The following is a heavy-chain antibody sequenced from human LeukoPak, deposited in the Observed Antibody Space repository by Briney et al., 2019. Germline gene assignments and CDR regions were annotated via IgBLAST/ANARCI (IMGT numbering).Heavy chain of an antibody. Sequence: GGSLRLSCAASGFTFSSYEMNWVRQAPGKGLEWVSYISSSGSTIYYADSVKGRFTISRDNAKNSLYLQMNSLRAEDTAVYYCARAGRYCSGGSCYYYYYMDVWGKGTTVTISS. CDR1: GFTFSSYE. J-gene: IGHJ6*03. D-gene: IGHD2-15*01. CDR3: ARAGRYCSGGSCYYYYYMDV. CDR2: ISSSGSTI. V-gene: IGHV3-48*03.